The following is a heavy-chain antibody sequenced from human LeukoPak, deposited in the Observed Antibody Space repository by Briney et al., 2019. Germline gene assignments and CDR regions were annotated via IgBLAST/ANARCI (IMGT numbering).Heavy chain of an antibody. CDR1: GGSISSYY. J-gene: IGHJ4*02. CDR2: IYYSGST. V-gene: IGHV4-59*01. D-gene: IGHD3-22*01. Sequence: MASETLSLTCTVSGGSISSYYWSWIRQPPGKGLEWIGYIYYSGSTNYNPSLKSRVTISVDTSKNQFSLKLSSVTAADTAVYYCARASYYDSSGSDYWGQGTLVTVSS. CDR3: ARASYYDSSGSDY.